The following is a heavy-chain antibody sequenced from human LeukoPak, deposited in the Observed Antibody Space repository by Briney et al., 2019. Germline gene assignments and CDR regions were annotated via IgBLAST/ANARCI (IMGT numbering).Heavy chain of an antibody. D-gene: IGHD2-2*01. CDR3: ASLYCSSTSCYEEIYYHGMDV. V-gene: IGHV1-18*01. CDR2: ISAYNGNT. CDR1: GYTFTSYG. Sequence: ASVKVSCKASGYTFTSYGISWVRQAPGQGLEWMGWISAYNGNTDYAQKLQGRVTMTTDASTSTAYMELSSLRSEDTAVYYCASLYCSSTSCYEEIYYHGMDVWGQGTTVTVSS. J-gene: IGHJ6*02.